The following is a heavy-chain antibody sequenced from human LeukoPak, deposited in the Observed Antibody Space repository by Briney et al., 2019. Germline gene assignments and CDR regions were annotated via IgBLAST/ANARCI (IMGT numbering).Heavy chain of an antibody. Sequence: SVKVSCKASGGTFSSYAISWVRQAPGQGLEWMGRIIPIFGIANYAQKFQGRVTITADKSTSTAYMELSSLRSEDTAVYYCARGVQLWLHAFAFDIWGQGTMVTVSS. V-gene: IGHV1-69*04. CDR2: IIPIFGIA. J-gene: IGHJ3*02. D-gene: IGHD5-18*01. CDR3: ARGVQLWLHAFAFDI. CDR1: GGTFSSYA.